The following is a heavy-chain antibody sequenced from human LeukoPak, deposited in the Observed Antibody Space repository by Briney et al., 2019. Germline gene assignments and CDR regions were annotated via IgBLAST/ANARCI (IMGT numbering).Heavy chain of an antibody. Sequence: PSETLSLTCTVSGGSISNGNYYWGWIRQPPGKGLEWIGSIYYSGSAFYNPSLKSRVAISGATSKNEFSLKLSSVTAADTAVYYCASATIYSYGPYYFDYWGQGTLVTVSS. J-gene: IGHJ4*02. CDR2: IYYSGSA. V-gene: IGHV4-39*01. CDR1: GGSISNGNYY. D-gene: IGHD5-18*01. CDR3: ASATIYSYGPYYFDY.